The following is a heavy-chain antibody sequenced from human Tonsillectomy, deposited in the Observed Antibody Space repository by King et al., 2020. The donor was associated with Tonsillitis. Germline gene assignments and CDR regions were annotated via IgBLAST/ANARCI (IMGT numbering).Heavy chain of an antibody. CDR3: TGSGDRGSYHRGGDY. V-gene: IGHV3-49*04. J-gene: IGHJ4*02. D-gene: IGHD3-16*01. Sequence: VQLVESGGGLVQPGRSLRLSCTASGFTFGDYAMSWVRQAPGKGLEWVGFIRSKAYGGTTEYAASGKGRFTISRDDSTGIAYLQMNSLKTEDTAVYFCTGSGDRGSYHRGGDYWGQGTLVTVSS. CDR2: IRSKAYGGTT. CDR1: GFTFGDYA.